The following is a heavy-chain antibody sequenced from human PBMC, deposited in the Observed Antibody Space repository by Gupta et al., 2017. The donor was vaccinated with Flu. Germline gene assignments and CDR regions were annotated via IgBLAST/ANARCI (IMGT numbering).Heavy chain of an antibody. J-gene: IGHJ4*02. Sequence: VRRAPGQGFEWMGGIIPVFGPTKYAQKFQGRVTITADESTNTAYLELSSLRSEDTAVYYCARTGGGHCSGGTCYSFDYWGQGTLVTVSS. D-gene: IGHD2-15*01. CDR3: ARTGGGHCSGGTCYSFDY. V-gene: IGHV1-69*01. CDR2: IIPVFGPT.